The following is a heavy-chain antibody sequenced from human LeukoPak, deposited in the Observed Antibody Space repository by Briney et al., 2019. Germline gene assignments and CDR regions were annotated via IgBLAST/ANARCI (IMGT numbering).Heavy chain of an antibody. D-gene: IGHD3-22*01. CDR1: GGSFSGYY. CDR3: ARYDSSGYRTR. V-gene: IGHV4-34*01. CDR2: INHSGST. J-gene: IGHJ4*02. Sequence: SETLSLTCAVYGGSFSGYYWSWIRQPPGKGLEWIGEINHSGSTNYNPSLKSRVTISVDTSKNQFSLKLSSVTAADTAVYYCARYDSSGYRTRWGQGTLVTVSS.